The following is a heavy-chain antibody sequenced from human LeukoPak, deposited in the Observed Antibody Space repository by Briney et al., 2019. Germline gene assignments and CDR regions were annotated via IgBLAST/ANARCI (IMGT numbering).Heavy chain of an antibody. CDR3: ARGAYYYDSSAFDY. D-gene: IGHD3-22*01. V-gene: IGHV4-31*03. CDR2: IYYSGST. J-gene: IGHJ4*02. CDR1: GGSISSGGYY. Sequence: SETLSLTCTVSGGSISSGGYYWSWIRQHPGTGLEWIGYIYYSGSTYYNPSLKSRVTISVDTSKNQFSLKLSSVTAADTAVYYCARGAYYYDSSAFDYWGQGTLVTVSS.